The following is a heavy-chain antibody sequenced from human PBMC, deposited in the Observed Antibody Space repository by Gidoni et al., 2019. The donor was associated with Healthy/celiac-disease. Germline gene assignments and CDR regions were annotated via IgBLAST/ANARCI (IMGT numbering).Heavy chain of an antibody. CDR3: ARGGYYDSSGTRETHKY. CDR1: GGSFSGYY. CDR2: INHSGST. Sequence: QVQLQQWGAGLLKPSETLSLTCAVYGGSFSGYYWSWIRQPPGKGLEWIGEINHSGSTNYNPSLKSRVTISVDTSKNQFSLKLSSVTAADTAVYYCARGGYYDSSGTRETHKYWGQGTLVTVSS. J-gene: IGHJ4*02. V-gene: IGHV4-34*01. D-gene: IGHD3-22*01.